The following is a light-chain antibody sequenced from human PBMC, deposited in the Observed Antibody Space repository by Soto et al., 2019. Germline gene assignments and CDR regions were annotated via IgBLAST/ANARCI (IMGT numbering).Light chain of an antibody. Sequence: DIQMTQSPSTLSASVLYRFTITCRAIQSISSWLAWYQQKPGKAHKLLIYDASSLESGVPSRFSGSASGTEFTLTISRLQPDDFATHCCQQYHXWWTCGQGTKV. CDR1: QSISSW. CDR3: QQYHXWWT. CDR2: DAS. V-gene: IGKV1-5*01. J-gene: IGKJ1*01.